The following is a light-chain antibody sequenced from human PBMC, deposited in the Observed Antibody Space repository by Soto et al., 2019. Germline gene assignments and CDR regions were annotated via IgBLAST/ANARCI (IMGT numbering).Light chain of an antibody. CDR1: SSNIGSKV. CDR2: STN. CDR3: ATWDDTLDGVV. V-gene: IGLV1-44*01. Sequence: QSVLTQPPSASGTPGQRVTISCSGSSSNIGSKVVNWYQQVSGTAPKLLIYSTNQRPSGVPDRFSGSKSGTSASLAIRGLQSDDEADHYCATWDDTLDGVVFGGGTKLTVL. J-gene: IGLJ2*01.